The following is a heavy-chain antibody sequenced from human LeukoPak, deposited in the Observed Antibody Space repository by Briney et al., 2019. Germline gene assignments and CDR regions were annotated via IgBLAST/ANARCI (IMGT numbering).Heavy chain of an antibody. D-gene: IGHD2-2*01. Sequence: PGGSLRLSCAASGFTFSSYGMLWVRQAPRKGLEWVAFIRYDGSNKYYADSVKGRFTISRDNSKNTLYLQMNSLRAEDTAVYYCANIVEVPAAYDYWGQGTLVTVST. CDR1: GFTFSSYG. J-gene: IGHJ4*02. CDR2: IRYDGSNK. CDR3: ANIVEVPAAYDY. V-gene: IGHV3-30*02.